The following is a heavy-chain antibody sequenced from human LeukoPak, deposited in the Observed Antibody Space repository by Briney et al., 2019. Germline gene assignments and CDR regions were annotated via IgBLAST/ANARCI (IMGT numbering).Heavy chain of an antibody. CDR3: AREWVRSNWFDP. Sequence: SETLSLTCTVSGGSISSSSYYWGWIRQPPGKGLEWIGSIYYSGSTYYNPSLKSRVTISVDTSKNQFSLKLSSVTAADTAVYYCAREWVRSNWFDPWGQGTLVTVSS. CDR2: IYYSGST. J-gene: IGHJ5*02. D-gene: IGHD3-10*01. CDR1: GGSISSSSYY. V-gene: IGHV4-39*07.